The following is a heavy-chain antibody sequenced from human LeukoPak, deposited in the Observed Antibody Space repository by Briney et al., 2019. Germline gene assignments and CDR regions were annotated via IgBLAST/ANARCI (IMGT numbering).Heavy chain of an antibody. CDR3: AGGNWIQRPLRGSTIDY. V-gene: IGHV1-2*02. Sequence: ASVKVSCKASGYTFTAYYIHWVRQAPGQGLEWMGWIIPNSGGTNYEQKFQGRVTMTRDTSISTAYMELSRLRSDDTAVYYCAGGNWIQRPLRGSTIDYWGQGTLVTVSS. D-gene: IGHD5-18*01. CDR2: IIPNSGGT. J-gene: IGHJ4*02. CDR1: GYTFTAYY.